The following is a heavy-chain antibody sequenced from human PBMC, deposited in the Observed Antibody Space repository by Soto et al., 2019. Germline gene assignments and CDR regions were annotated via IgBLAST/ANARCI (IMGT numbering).Heavy chain of an antibody. V-gene: IGHV4-30-4*01. Sequence: SETLSLTCTVSGGSISSGDYYWSWIRQPPGKGLEWIGYIYYSGSTYYNPSLKSRVTISVDTSKNQFSLKLSSVTAADTAVYYCARVVGATTCFDYWGQGTLVTVSS. J-gene: IGHJ4*02. CDR2: IYYSGST. CDR3: ARVVGATTCFDY. CDR1: GGSISSGDYY. D-gene: IGHD1-26*01.